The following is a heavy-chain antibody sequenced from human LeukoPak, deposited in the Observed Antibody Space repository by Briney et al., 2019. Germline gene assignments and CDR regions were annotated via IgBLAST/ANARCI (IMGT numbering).Heavy chain of an antibody. D-gene: IGHD5-18*01. CDR1: GGSISSYF. CDR3: ARDNGSSYGIDY. J-gene: IGHJ4*02. Sequence: SETLSLICSVSGGSISSYFWSWIRQAPGKGLEWVGYALYTGSTEYNPALKSRVTISLDTSNNQCSLRLSSVTAADTAVYYCARDNGSSYGIDYWGQGRLVTVSS. V-gene: IGHV4-59*01. CDR2: ALYTGST.